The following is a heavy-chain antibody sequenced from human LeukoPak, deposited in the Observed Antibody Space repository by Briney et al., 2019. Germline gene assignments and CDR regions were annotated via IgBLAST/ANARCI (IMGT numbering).Heavy chain of an antibody. J-gene: IGHJ6*03. Sequence: ASVKVSCKASGGTFISYAISWVRQAPGQGLEWMGGIIPIFGTANYAQKFQGRVAITTDESTSTAYMELSSLRSEDTAVYYCARAPVTGDYYYYYYMDVWGKGTTVTVSS. V-gene: IGHV1-69*05. CDR1: GGTFISYA. D-gene: IGHD2-21*02. CDR3: ARAPVTGDYYYYYYMDV. CDR2: IIPIFGTA.